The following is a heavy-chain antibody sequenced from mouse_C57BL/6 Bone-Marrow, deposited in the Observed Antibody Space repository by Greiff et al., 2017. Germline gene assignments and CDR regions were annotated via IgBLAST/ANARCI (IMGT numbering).Heavy chain of an antibody. CDR2: FYPGSGST. Sequence: VQLQQPGAELVKPGASVKMSCKASGYTFTSYWITWVKQRPGQGLEWIGDFYPGSGSTNYNEKFKSKATLTVDTSSSTVYMQLSSLTSEDSAVYYYARERYGNYGWYYFDYWGQGTTLTVSS. V-gene: IGHV1-55*01. J-gene: IGHJ2*01. CDR3: ARERYGNYGWYYFDY. D-gene: IGHD2-1*01. CDR1: GYTFTSYW.